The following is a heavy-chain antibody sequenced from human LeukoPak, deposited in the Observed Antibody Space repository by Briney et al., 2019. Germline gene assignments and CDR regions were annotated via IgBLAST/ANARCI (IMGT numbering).Heavy chain of an antibody. CDR3: ARGYSGYFYY. D-gene: IGHD5-12*01. CDR1: GFTFSSFA. CDR2: IDGDGSST. Sequence: GGSLRLSCEASGFTFSSFAMHWVRQAPGKGLVWVSRIDGDGSSTNYADSVKGRFTISRDNAKNTLYLQMNSLRAEDTAVYYCARGYSGYFYYWGQGTLVTVSS. J-gene: IGHJ4*02. V-gene: IGHV3-74*01.